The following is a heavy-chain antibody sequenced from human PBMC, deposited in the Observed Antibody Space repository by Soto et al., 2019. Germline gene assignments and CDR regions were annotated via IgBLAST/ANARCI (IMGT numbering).Heavy chain of an antibody. V-gene: IGHV5-10-1*03. CDR3: GLKSGSPGDYYYGMDV. J-gene: IGHJ6*02. CDR1: GYTFTTYW. D-gene: IGHD1-26*01. CDR2: IDPSDSYT. Sequence: EVQLVQSGAEVKKPGESLRISCKGSGYTFTTYWITWVCQMPGEGLEWMGRIDPSDSYTNYGPSFQGHVTFSADKSISTAYLQWSSLKASDSAMYYCGLKSGSPGDYYYGMDVWGQGTTVTVSS.